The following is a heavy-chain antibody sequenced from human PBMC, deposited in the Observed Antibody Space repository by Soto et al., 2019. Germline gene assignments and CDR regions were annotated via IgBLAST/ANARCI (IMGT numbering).Heavy chain of an antibody. CDR2: ITYDGSKK. V-gene: IGHV3-30*03. CDR1: GFKFSSYG. CDR3: ARGRDYDFWSGPAWFDP. D-gene: IGHD3-3*01. Sequence: GGSLRLSCAASGFKFSSYGMHWVRQAPGKGLEWVADITYDGSKKYYADSVKGRFTISRDNSKNTLYLQMNSLRAEDTAVYYCARGRDYDFWSGPAWFDPWGQGTLVTVSS. J-gene: IGHJ5*02.